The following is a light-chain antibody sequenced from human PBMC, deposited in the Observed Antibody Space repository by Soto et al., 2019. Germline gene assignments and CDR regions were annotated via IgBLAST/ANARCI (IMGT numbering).Light chain of an antibody. CDR3: QSYDSSLSVG. CDR2: GNS. J-gene: IGLJ2*01. CDR1: SSNIGAGYN. Sequence: QSVLTQPPSVSGAPGLSVTISCTGSSSNIGAGYNVHWYQQLPGTAPKLLIYGNSNRPSGVPDRFSGSKSGTSASLAITGLQAEDEADYYCQSYDSSLSVGFGGGTKVTVL. V-gene: IGLV1-40*01.